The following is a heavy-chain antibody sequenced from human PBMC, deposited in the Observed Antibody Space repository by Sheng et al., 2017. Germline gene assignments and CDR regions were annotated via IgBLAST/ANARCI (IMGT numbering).Heavy chain of an antibody. CDR1: GGSISDSDYY. CDR3: ARRRSXLDYVDY. D-gene: IGHD3-10*02. V-gene: IGHV4-39*01. Sequence: QLQLQEAGPGLVKPSETLSLTCTVSGGSISDSDYYWGWIRQSPGKGLEWIGTIYYSGTTYYNPSLKSRVTISVDTSKNQFSLKLTSVTATDTAVYYCARRRSXLDYVDYWGQGTLVTVSS. J-gene: IGHJ4*02. CDR2: IYYSGTT.